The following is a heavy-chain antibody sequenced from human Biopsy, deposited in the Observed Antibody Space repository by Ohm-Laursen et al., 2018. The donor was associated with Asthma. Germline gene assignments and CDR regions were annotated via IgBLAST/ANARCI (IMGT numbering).Heavy chain of an antibody. V-gene: IGHV1-69*13. CDR2: TIPIFGTA. D-gene: IGHD3-22*01. CDR3: ARLNYYDSSGKYLDS. J-gene: IGHJ4*02. Sequence: ASVKVSCKASGGTFSSYAISWVRQAPGQGLEWMGGTIPIFGTANYAQKFQGRVTITADESTSTAYMELSSLRSEDTAVYYCARLNYYDSSGKYLDSWGQGTLVTVSS. CDR1: GGTFSSYA.